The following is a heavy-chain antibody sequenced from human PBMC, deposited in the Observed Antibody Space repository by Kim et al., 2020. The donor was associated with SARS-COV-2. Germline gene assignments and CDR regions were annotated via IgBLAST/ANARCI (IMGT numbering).Heavy chain of an antibody. D-gene: IGHD6-25*01. J-gene: IGHJ4*02. Sequence: DSVKGRFTSSRDNSKNTLYLQMNSLRAEDTAVYYCAKWGTIAAAPIPIDYWGPGTLVTVSS. V-gene: IGHV3-23*01. CDR3: AKWGTIAAAPIPIDY.